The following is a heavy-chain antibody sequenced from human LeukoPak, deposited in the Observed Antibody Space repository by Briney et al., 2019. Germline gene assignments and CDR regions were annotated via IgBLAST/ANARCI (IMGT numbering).Heavy chain of an antibody. CDR2: IIGNGGGI. CDR1: GFTFNTYA. D-gene: IGHD2-21*01. CDR3: AKDRIADGRYSIDF. J-gene: IGHJ4*02. V-gene: IGHV3-23*01. Sequence: GGSLRLSCADSGFTFNTYAMNWVRQAPGKGLEGVSVIIGNGGGINCADSVRGRFFISRDNAANTLYLQMNSLRVEDTAVYYCAKDRIADGRYSIDFWGQGTLVSVSS.